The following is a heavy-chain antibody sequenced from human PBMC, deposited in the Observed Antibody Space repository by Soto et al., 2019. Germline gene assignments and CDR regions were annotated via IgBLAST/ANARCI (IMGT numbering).Heavy chain of an antibody. D-gene: IGHD6-6*01. CDR2: ISWNSGSI. Sequence: GGSLRLCCAASGVTFDDYAMHWVRQAPGKGLEWVSGISWNSGSIGYADSVKGRFTISRDNAKNSLYLQMNSLRAEDTALYYCAKDGGIAARYFDYWGQGTLVTVSS. J-gene: IGHJ4*02. CDR1: GVTFDDYA. CDR3: AKDGGIAARYFDY. V-gene: IGHV3-9*01.